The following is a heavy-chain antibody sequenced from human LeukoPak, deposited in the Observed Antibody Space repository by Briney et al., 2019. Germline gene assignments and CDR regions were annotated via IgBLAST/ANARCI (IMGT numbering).Heavy chain of an antibody. CDR3: ARLYYDFWSGSQS. Sequence: GGSLRLSCAASGFTFSSYWMHWVRRAPGKGLVWVSRINSDGSSTSYADSVKGRFTISRDNAKNTLYLQMNSLRAEDTAVYYCARLYYDFWSGSQSWGQGTLVTVSS. CDR1: GFTFSSYW. J-gene: IGHJ4*02. CDR2: INSDGSST. V-gene: IGHV3-74*01. D-gene: IGHD3-3*01.